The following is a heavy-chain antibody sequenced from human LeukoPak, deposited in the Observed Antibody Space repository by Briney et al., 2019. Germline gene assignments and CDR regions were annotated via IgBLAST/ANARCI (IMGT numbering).Heavy chain of an antibody. J-gene: IGHJ4*02. Sequence: AGGSLRLSCAAPGFTFSNYWMSWVRQAPGKGLDWVANINIDGSEQYYVDSFKGRFTISRDNAKNSLYLQMNSLRAEDTAVYYCARGAVNYGAGSSSWGQGTLVTVSS. D-gene: IGHD3-10*01. V-gene: IGHV3-7*01. CDR2: INIDGSEQ. CDR1: GFTFSNYW. CDR3: ARGAVNYGAGSSS.